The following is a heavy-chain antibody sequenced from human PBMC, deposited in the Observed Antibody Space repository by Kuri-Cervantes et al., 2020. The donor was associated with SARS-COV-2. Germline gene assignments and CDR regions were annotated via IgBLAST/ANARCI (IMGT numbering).Heavy chain of an antibody. J-gene: IGHJ6*03. CDR1: GFTFSSYG. V-gene: IGHV3-30*02. D-gene: IGHD6-6*01. Sequence: GESLKISCAASGFTFSSYGMHWVRQAPGKGLEWVAFIRYDGSNKYYADSVKGRFTISRDNSKNTLYLQMNSLRAEDTAVYYCAKDLIFSSSSGYYYYMDVWGKGTTVTVSS. CDR3: AKDLIFSSSSGYYYYMDV. CDR2: IRYDGSNK.